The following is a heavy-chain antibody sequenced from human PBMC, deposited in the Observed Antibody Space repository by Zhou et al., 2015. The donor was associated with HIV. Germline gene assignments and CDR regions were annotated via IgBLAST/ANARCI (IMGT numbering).Heavy chain of an antibody. J-gene: IGHJ3*01. CDR2: IIPMFDIE. D-gene: IGHD3-16*01. Sequence: QVQLVQSGTEVKKPGSSVKVSCKASGGTFSGSDISWVRQAPGQGLEWMGGIIPMFDIENHAQKFRDRLTITADKSTSAAYMELSSLRSEDAAVYYCARSSGNYDYAFDVWGQGTKVIVSS. V-gene: IGHV1-69*17. CDR1: GGTFSGSD. CDR3: ARSSGNYDYAFDV.